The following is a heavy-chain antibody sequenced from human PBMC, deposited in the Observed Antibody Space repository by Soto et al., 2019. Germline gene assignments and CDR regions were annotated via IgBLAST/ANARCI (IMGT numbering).Heavy chain of an antibody. D-gene: IGHD2-2*01. V-gene: IGHV4-4*07. CDR3: ARDGGYCCSTTCPSYYYYYGMDV. CDR1: GVSISTYY. Sequence: QVQLQESGPGLVKASETLSLTCTVSGVSISTYYWSWIRQPAGKGLEWIGRGYASGSTNYNPSVKSRVTMSVDTSKNQFSLKLSSVTAAATAVYYCARDGGYCCSTTCPSYYYYYGMDVWGQGTTVTVSS. J-gene: IGHJ6*02. CDR2: GYASGST.